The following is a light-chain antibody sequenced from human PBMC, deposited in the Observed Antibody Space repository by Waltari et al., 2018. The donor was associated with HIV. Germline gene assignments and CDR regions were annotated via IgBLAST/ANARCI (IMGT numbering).Light chain of an antibody. CDR3: QEYSCYFRT. J-gene: IGKJ1*01. Sequence: DIQMTQSPSTLSASVGDRVTITCRASQSISNWLAWYQQKPGKAPKLLIYKAASLESGVPTRFSGSGTGTEYTLTIRSLQPYDFATYYCQEYSCYFRTFGQGTKVEIK. CDR1: QSISNW. CDR2: KAA. V-gene: IGKV1-5*03.